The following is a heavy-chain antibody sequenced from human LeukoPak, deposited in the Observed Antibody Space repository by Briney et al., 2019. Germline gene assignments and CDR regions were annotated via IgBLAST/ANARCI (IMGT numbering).Heavy chain of an antibody. CDR1: GGSVSSGSYY. J-gene: IGHJ4*02. CDR3: ARERDGYYFDY. CDR2: IYYSGST. V-gene: IGHV4-61*01. Sequence: SETLSLTCTVSGGSVSSGSYYWSWIRQPPGKGLEWIGYIYYSGSTKYNPSLKSRVTISVDTSKNQFSLKLSSVTAADTAVYYCARERDGYYFDYWGQRTLVTVSS.